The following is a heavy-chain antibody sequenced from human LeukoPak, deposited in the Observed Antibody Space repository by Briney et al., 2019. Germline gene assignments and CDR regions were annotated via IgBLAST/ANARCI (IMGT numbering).Heavy chain of an antibody. Sequence: GGSLRLSCAASGFTVSSNYMSWVRQAPGKGLEWVSAISGSGGSTYYADSVKGRFTISRDNSKNTLYLQMNSLRAEDTAVYYCAKEVIVGVSFDYWGQGTLVTVSS. CDR2: ISGSGGST. CDR1: GFTVSSNY. CDR3: AKEVIVGVSFDY. V-gene: IGHV3-23*01. J-gene: IGHJ4*02. D-gene: IGHD1-26*01.